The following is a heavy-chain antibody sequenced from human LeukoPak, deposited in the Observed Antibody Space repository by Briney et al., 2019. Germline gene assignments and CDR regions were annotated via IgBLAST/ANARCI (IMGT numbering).Heavy chain of an antibody. D-gene: IGHD3-22*01. V-gene: IGHV1-3*01. CDR2: INAGNGNT. CDR1: GYTFTSYA. CDR3: ARDREDDSSGALFDY. Sequence: GASVKVSCKASGYTFTSYAMHWVREAPGQRLEWMGWINAGNGNTKYSQKFQGRVTITRDTSTSTVYMELSSLRYEDTAVYYCARDREDDSSGALFDYWGQGTLVTVSS. J-gene: IGHJ4*02.